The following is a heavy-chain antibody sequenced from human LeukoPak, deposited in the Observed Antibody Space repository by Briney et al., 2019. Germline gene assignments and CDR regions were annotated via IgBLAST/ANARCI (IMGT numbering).Heavy chain of an antibody. J-gene: IGHJ6*03. CDR3: ARQGYCSSTSCYKLYYYMDV. V-gene: IGHV1-18*01. CDR1: GYTFTSYG. CDR2: ISAYNGNT. Sequence: ASVKVSCKASGYTFTSYGISWVRQAPGQGLEWMGWISAYNGNTNYAQKLQGRVTMTTDTSTSTAYMELRSLRSDDTAVYYCARQGYCSSTSCYKLYYYMDVWGKGTTVTASS. D-gene: IGHD2-2*02.